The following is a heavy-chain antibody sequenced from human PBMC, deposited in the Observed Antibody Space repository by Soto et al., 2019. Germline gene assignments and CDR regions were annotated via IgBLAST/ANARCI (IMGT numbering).Heavy chain of an antibody. J-gene: IGHJ6*02. V-gene: IGHV3-15*01. Sequence: GSLRLSCSASGFTFSNAWMSWVRQAPGKGLEWVGRIKSKTDGGTTDYAAPVKGRFTISRDDSKNTLYLQMNSLKTEDTAVYYCTTWLRITIFGVVIRAMDVCGQLTTFTVSS. CDR2: IKSKTDGGTT. CDR1: GFTFSNAW. CDR3: TTWLRITIFGVVIRAMDV. D-gene: IGHD3-3*01.